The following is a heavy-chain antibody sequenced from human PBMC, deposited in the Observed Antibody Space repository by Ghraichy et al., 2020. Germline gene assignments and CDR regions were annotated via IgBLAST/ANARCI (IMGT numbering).Heavy chain of an antibody. CDR1: GFTFSSYA. CDR2: ISYDGSNK. V-gene: IGHV3-30-3*01. J-gene: IGHJ4*02. D-gene: IGHD6-13*01. Sequence: GGSLRLSCAASGFTFSSYAMHWVRQAPGKGLEWVAVISYDGSNKYYADSVKGRFTISRDNSKNTLFLQMNSLTVEDTAVHYCARGSDSSSWSTIDYWGQGTLVTVSS. CDR3: ARGSDSSSWSTIDY.